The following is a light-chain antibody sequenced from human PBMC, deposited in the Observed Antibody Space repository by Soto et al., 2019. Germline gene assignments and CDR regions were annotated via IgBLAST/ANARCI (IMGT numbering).Light chain of an antibody. CDR2: DAY. V-gene: IGKV1-5*01. J-gene: IGKJ1*01. Sequence: DIQMTQSPSTLSASVGDRVTITCRASQSIGRFLAWYQHQPGKAPKLLIYDAYTLESGVPSRFSGTGSGTEFTFSITSLQTEDFGTYYCQQCYMGWTFGQGTKVDFK. CDR3: QQCYMGWT. CDR1: QSIGRF.